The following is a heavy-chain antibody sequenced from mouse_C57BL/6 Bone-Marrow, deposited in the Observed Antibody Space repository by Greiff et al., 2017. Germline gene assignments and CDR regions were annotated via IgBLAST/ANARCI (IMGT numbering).Heavy chain of an antibody. D-gene: IGHD1-1*01. J-gene: IGHJ1*03. CDR1: GYTFTSYW. V-gene: IGHV1-69*01. CDR3: ARDGRSFYGYDAV. Sequence: QVQLQQPGAELVMPGASVKLSCKASGYTFTSYWMHWVKQRPGQGLEWIGEIDPSDSYTNYNQKFKGKSTLTVEKSSSTAYMQHSSLTSEDSAVYYWARDGRSFYGYDAVCGTGTTVTVTA. CDR2: IDPSDSYT.